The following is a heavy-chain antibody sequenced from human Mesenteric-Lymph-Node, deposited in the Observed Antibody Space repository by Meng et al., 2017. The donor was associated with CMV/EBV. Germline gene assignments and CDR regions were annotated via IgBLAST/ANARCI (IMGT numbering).Heavy chain of an antibody. D-gene: IGHD3-10*01. CDR3: AREITMVRGGAE. CDR1: GGSISSSSYY. CDR2: IYYSGST. Sequence: SETLSLTCTVSGGSISSSSYYWGWIRQPPGKGLEWIGSIYYSGSTYYNPSLKSRVTISVDTSKNQFSLKLSSVTAADTAVYYCAREITMVRGGAEWGQGTLVTVSS. V-gene: IGHV4-39*02. J-gene: IGHJ4*02.